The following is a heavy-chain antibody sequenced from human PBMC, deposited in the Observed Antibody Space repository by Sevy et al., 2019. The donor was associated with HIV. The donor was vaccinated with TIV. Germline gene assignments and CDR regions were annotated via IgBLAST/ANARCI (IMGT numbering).Heavy chain of an antibody. CDR3: ASLESDLGELSLGGFRAFDI. Sequence: GESLTISCKGSGYSFTSYWIGWVRQMPGKGLEWMGIIYPGDSDTRYSPSFQGQVTISADKSISTAYLQWSSLKASDTASYYCASLESDLGELSLGGFRAFDIWGQRTMVTVSS. J-gene: IGHJ3*02. CDR2: IYPGDSDT. V-gene: IGHV5-51*01. CDR1: GYSFTSYW. D-gene: IGHD3-16*02.